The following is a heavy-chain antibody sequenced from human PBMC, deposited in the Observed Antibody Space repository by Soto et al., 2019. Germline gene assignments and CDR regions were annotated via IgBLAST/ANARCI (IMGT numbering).Heavy chain of an antibody. D-gene: IGHD2-2*01. CDR1: EFSFKEAW. Sequence: PGGSLRLSCAVSEFSFKEAWMSWVRQSPGKGVERVGLIKRKTDCGTTDYAAPVKGRFTISRDDSKNTLYLQMNSLKTEDTAVYYCTTDPPPYCSSTSCYGLLFFDYWGQGTLVTVSS. CDR2: IKRKTDCGTT. J-gene: IGHJ4*02. V-gene: IGHV3-15*01. CDR3: TTDPPPYCSSTSCYGLLFFDY.